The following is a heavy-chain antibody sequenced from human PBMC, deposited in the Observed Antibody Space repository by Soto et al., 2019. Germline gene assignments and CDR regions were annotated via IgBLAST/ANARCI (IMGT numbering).Heavy chain of an antibody. CDR1: RGTFSSYT. CDR3: ARDDSSGWQYLAY. J-gene: IGHJ4*02. CDR2: IIPILGIA. V-gene: IGHV1-69*04. D-gene: IGHD6-19*01. Sequence: GASVKVSCQASRGTFSSYTISWVRQAPGQGLEWMGRIIPILGIANYAQKFQGRATITADKSTSTAYMELSSLRPEGTAVYYCARDDSSGWQYLAYWGQGTLVTVSS.